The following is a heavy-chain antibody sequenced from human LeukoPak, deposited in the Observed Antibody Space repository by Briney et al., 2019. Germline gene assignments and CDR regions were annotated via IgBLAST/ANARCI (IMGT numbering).Heavy chain of an antibody. D-gene: IGHD3-10*01. CDR3: ARRITIDEPSFDY. CDR1: GGTFSSYA. Sequence: SVKVSCKASGGTFSSYAISWVRQAPGQGLEWMGGIIPIFGTANYAQKFQGRVTITADESTSTAYMELRSLRSDDTAVYYCARRITIDEPSFDYWGQGTLVTVSS. J-gene: IGHJ4*02. V-gene: IGHV1-69*13. CDR2: IIPIFGTA.